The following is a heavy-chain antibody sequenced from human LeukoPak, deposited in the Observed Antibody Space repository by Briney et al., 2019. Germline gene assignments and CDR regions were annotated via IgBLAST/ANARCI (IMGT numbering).Heavy chain of an antibody. V-gene: IGHV4-39*07. J-gene: IGHJ3*02. CDR3: ARANYYDTSGYSRGAFDI. CDR2: IYHSGST. CDR1: GGSIRSGDYY. D-gene: IGHD3-22*01. Sequence: SETLSLTCAVSGGSIRSGDYYWGWIRQPPGKGLAWIGTIYHSGSTYYNPSLKSRVTISLDTSKNQFSLRLSSVTAADTAVFYCARANYYDTSGYSRGAFDIWGQGTMVTVSS.